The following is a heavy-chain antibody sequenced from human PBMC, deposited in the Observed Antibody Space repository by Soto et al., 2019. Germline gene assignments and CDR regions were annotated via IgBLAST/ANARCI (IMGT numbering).Heavy chain of an antibody. Sequence: EVQLVESVGGLVQPGGSLRLSCAASGFTSSSYWMHWVRQAPGKGLVWVSRISNDGTSTNYADSVKGRFTISRDNAKNTVYLEMNSLRAEDTAVYYCARDWYYYDTSDHFSADAFDIWGQGTTVTVSS. CDR2: ISNDGTST. D-gene: IGHD3-22*01. CDR1: GFTSSSYW. V-gene: IGHV3-74*01. J-gene: IGHJ3*02. CDR3: ARDWYYYDTSDHFSADAFDI.